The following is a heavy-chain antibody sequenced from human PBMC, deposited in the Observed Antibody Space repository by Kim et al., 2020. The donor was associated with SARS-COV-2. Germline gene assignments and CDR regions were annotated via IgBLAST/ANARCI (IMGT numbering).Heavy chain of an antibody. CDR1: GYTFTSYG. CDR3: ARDLDAPRSGSSNQDAFDI. Sequence: ASVKVSCKASGYTFTSYGISWVRQAPGQGLEWMGWISAYNGNTNYAQKLQGRVTMTTDTSTSTAYMELRSLRSDDTAVYYCARDLDAPRSGSSNQDAFDIWGQGTMVTVSS. J-gene: IGHJ3*02. D-gene: IGHD1-26*01. V-gene: IGHV1-18*04. CDR2: ISAYNGNT.